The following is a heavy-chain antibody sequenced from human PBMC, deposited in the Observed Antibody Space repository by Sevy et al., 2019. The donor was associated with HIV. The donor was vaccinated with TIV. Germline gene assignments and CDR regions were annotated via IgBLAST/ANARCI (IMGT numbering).Heavy chain of an antibody. D-gene: IGHD3-10*01. V-gene: IGHV1-18*04. CDR3: ARDSIPLVQGIIITPYYYGMDV. CDR2: ISAYNGNT. J-gene: IGHJ6*02. CDR1: GYTFNTFG. Sequence: ASVKVSCKTSGYTFNTFGINWVRQAPGQGLQWVGWISAYNGNTKYVRKLQGRVSMTTETSTSTVYMKLRSLRSDETAVYYCARDSIPLVQGIIITPYYYGMDVWGQGTTVTVSS.